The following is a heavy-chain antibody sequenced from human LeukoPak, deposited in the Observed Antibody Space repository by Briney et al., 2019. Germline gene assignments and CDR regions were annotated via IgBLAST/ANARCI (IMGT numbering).Heavy chain of an antibody. J-gene: IGHJ4*02. D-gene: IGHD1-26*01. CDR2: ISTGSDYI. CDR3: ARGLSGSYHYFDY. V-gene: IGHV3-21*04. CDR1: GFTFNTYS. Sequence: GGSLRLSCAASGFTFNTYSMNWVRQAPGKGLEWVSSISTGSDYIYYGDSVKGRFTISRDNAKNSLYLQMNSLRAEDTAVYYCARGLSGSYHYFDYWGQGTLVTVSS.